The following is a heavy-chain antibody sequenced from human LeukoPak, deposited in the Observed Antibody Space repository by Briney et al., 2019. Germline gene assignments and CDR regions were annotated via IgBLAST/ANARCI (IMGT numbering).Heavy chain of an antibody. J-gene: IGHJ6*02. Sequence: PGGSLRLSCAASGFTFSTYSMNWVRQAPGKGLEWVSSISSSGSFKHYADSLKGRFTISRDNAKNSLYLQMRSLRAEDMAVYYCARRNYDYYGMDVWGQGTTVTVSS. CDR3: ARRNYDYYGMDV. V-gene: IGHV3-21*01. CDR1: GFTFSTYS. CDR2: ISSSGSFK.